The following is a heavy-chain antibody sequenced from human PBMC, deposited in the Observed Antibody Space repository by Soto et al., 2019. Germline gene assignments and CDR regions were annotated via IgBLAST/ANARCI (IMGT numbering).Heavy chain of an antibody. CDR1: GGSFSSYI. CDR3: AREKSYGMDV. J-gene: IGHJ6*02. Sequence: ASVKVSCKASGGSFSSYIVSWVRQAPGQGLEWMGRMNPNSGDTGYAQEFQGRVTMTRNTSISTAYMELSSLRSEDTAVYYCAREKSYGMDVWGQGTTVTVSS. CDR2: MNPNSGDT. V-gene: IGHV1-8*02.